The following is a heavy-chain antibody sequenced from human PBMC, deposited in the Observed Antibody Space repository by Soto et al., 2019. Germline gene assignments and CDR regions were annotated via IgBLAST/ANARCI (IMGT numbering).Heavy chain of an antibody. D-gene: IGHD6-13*01. J-gene: IGHJ6*02. Sequence: PWGSLRLSCVASGFSFSTYAMHWVRQAPGKGLEWVAAIWYDGSSTVYADSVKGRFTISRDNSKNTLYLQMNSLRAEDTAVYYCASQYSSSWYVDVWGQGTTVTVSS. CDR3: ASQYSSSWYVDV. V-gene: IGHV3-33*08. CDR1: GFSFSTYA. CDR2: IWYDGSST.